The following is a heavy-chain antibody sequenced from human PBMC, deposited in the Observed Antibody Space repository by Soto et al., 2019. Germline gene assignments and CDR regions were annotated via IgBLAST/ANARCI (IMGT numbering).Heavy chain of an antibody. CDR2: IYYGGST. Sequence: SETLSLTCAVSGGSISSGDYSWNWIWQPPGKGLEWIGYIYYGGSTYYNPSLQSRVTMSVDRSRNQFSLKLNSVTAADTAVYYCARVRREYDNSGPVDYWGQGTLVTVSS. CDR3: ARVRREYDNSGPVDY. V-gene: IGHV4-30-2*01. D-gene: IGHD3-22*01. CDR1: GGSISSGDYS. J-gene: IGHJ4*02.